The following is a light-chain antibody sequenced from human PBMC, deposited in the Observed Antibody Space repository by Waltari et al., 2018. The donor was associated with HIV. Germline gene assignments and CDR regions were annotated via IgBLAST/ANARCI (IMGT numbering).Light chain of an antibody. V-gene: IGKV1-39*01. CDR1: QSINKY. J-gene: IGKJ1*01. CDR2: AAS. CDR3: QQTHSTPWT. Sequence: DIQMTQSPASLSVSVGDRVTITCRASQSINKYLNWYQQRPGKAPTLLIFAASDLKSGVPSRFSGSASGTEFTLTVSSLQPEDFAIYYCQQTHSTPWTFGQGTKVEIK.